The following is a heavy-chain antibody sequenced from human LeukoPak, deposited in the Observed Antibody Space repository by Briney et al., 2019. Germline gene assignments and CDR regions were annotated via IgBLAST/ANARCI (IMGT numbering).Heavy chain of an antibody. CDR3: AQDLEKKAEIFGILLIGGDAFDI. D-gene: IGHD1-26*01. CDR1: GFTFSDYG. J-gene: IGHJ3*02. Sequence: GGSLRLSCAASGFTFSDYGMSWVRQAPGKGLEWVSSISGSGDNTYYADSVKGRFTISRDNSKNTLFLQMNSLRVEDTAIYYCAQDLEKKAEIFGILLIGGDAFDIWGRGTMVTVSP. V-gene: IGHV3-23*01. CDR2: ISGSGDNT.